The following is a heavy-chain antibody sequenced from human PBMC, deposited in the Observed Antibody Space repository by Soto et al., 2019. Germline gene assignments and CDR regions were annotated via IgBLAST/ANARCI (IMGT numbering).Heavy chain of an antibody. J-gene: IGHJ4*02. CDR3: ARHETPPMVRGVITLDYFDY. D-gene: IGHD3-10*01. CDR2: IYYSGST. Sequence: QLQLQESGPGLVKPSETLSLTCTVSGGSISSSRYYWGWIRQPPGKGLEWIGSIYYSGSTYYNPSLKSRVTLSVDTSKNQFSLKLSSVTAADTAVYYCARHETPPMVRGVITLDYFDYWGQGTLVTVSS. V-gene: IGHV4-39*01. CDR1: GGSISSSRYY.